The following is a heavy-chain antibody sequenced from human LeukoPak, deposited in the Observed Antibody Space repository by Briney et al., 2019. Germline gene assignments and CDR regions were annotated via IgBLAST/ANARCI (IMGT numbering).Heavy chain of an antibody. V-gene: IGHV3-11*03. Sequence: GGSLRLSCAASGFXFSDYYISWIRQAPGKGLEWVSYISSSSSYTNYADSVKGRFTISRDNAKNSLYLQMNSLRAEDTAVYYCARPYCSSTSCSPGFDYWGQGTLVTVSS. CDR1: GFXFSDYY. CDR2: ISSSSSYT. CDR3: ARPYCSSTSCSPGFDY. D-gene: IGHD2-2*01. J-gene: IGHJ4*02.